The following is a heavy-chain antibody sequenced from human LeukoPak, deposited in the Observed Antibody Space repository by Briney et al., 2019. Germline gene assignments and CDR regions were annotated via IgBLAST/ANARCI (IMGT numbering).Heavy chain of an antibody. Sequence: GGSLRLSCAASGFTFSNSWMHWVRQTPGKGLEWVGNIKEDGNTINYVYSVRGRFTLSRAKAKNSRNMPMNSLIAETTVDYYCARAGFGWGSLDSWGQGTLVTVSS. CDR1: GFTFSNSW. CDR3: ARAGFGWGSLDS. CDR2: IKEDGNTI. J-gene: IGHJ5*01. V-gene: IGHV3-7*04. D-gene: IGHD3-10*01.